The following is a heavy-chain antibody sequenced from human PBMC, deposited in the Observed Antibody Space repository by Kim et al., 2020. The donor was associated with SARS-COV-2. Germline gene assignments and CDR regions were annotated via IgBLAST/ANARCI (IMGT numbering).Heavy chain of an antibody. Sequence: GGSLRLSCAASGFTFNNYGMHWVRQAPGKGLEWVAIIWYDGSNKYYADSVKGRFTISRDNSKNTVYLQMNSLRAEDTAVYYCARGGGSSTSCPGGIWGQGAMVTVSP. CDR2: IWYDGSNK. CDR1: GFTFNNYG. CDR3: ARGGGSSTSCPGGI. V-gene: IGHV3-33*01. J-gene: IGHJ3*02. D-gene: IGHD2-2*01.